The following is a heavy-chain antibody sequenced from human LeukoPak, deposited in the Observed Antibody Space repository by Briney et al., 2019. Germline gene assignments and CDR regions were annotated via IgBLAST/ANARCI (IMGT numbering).Heavy chain of an antibody. CDR1: GGSISSSSYY. V-gene: IGHV4-39*01. J-gene: IGHJ4*02. Sequence: PSETLSLTCTVSGGSISSSSYYWGWIRQPPGKGLEWIGSIYYSGSTYYSPSLKSRVTISVDTSKNQFSLKLSSVTAADTAVYYCARSTIFGVVIISWGQGTLVTVSS. CDR2: IYYSGST. CDR3: ARSTIFGVVIIS. D-gene: IGHD3-3*01.